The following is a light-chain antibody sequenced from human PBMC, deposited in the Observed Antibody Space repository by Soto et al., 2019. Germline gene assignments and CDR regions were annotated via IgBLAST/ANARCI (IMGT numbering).Light chain of an antibody. Sequence: EIVFTQSPATLSLSPGERAALSCGASQSVSSNYLAWYQQKPGLAPRLLIYDASRRATGIPDRFSGSGSGADFILSISRLEPEDFAVYYCQQYGSSPWTFGQGTKVDIK. J-gene: IGKJ1*01. CDR2: DAS. V-gene: IGKV3D-20*01. CDR1: QSVSSNY. CDR3: QQYGSSPWT.